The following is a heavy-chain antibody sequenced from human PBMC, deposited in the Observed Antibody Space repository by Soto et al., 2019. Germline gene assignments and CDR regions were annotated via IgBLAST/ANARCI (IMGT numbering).Heavy chain of an antibody. CDR2: IYWDEDK. CDR1: GFSLSTRGVA. CDR3: AHRPRGYAYYFDY. J-gene: IGHJ4*02. Sequence: QITLKESGPTLVKPTQTLTLTCTFSGFSLSTRGVAVGWFRQPPGKALEWLALIYWDEDKWYSPSLKSRLTITHDTSKNQVVLTMTSMDPVDTATYYCAHRPRGYAYYFDYWGQGTLVTVSS. V-gene: IGHV2-5*02. D-gene: IGHD5-12*01.